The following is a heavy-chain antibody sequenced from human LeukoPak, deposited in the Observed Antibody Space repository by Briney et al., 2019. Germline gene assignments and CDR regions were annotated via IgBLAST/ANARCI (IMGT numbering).Heavy chain of an antibody. CDR1: GFTLSSHA. CDR2: LSGSGGNT. J-gene: IGHJ4*02. V-gene: IGHV3-23*01. D-gene: IGHD2-2*01. Sequence: GGSLRLSCTASGFTLSSHAMSWVRQAPGKGLEWVSALSGSGGNTYYADSVKGRFTISRDNSKNTLYLQMDSLRAEDTAKYYCAKVASLCTSTSCVRGGFDYWGQGTLVTVSS. CDR3: AKVASLCTSTSCVRGGFDY.